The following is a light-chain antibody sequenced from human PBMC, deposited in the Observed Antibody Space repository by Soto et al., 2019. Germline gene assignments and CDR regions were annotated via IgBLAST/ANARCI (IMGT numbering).Light chain of an antibody. CDR2: EVS. V-gene: IGLV2-8*01. J-gene: IGLJ1*01. CDR3: SSYAGSNNFDV. CDR1: RSDLGGYGY. Sequence: QSALTRPSSASGSPGQSVTISCTGTRSDLGGYGYVSWYQQHPGKATKRMIYEVSKRPSGVPDRYSSSKSGNTASLTVSGLQAEDEADYCCSSYAGSNNFDVFGTGTKATVL.